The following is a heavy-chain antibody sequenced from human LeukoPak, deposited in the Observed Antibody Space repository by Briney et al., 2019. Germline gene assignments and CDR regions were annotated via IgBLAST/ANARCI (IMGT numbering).Heavy chain of an antibody. J-gene: IGHJ1*01. V-gene: IGHV3-23*01. CDR3: ARLTLYSPAAEYFQH. CDR1: GFTFSSYG. Sequence: GGSLRLSCAASGFTFSSYGMSWVRQAPGKGLEWVSAISGSGGSTYYADSVKGRFTISRDNSKNTLYLQMNSLRAEDTAVYYCARLTLYSPAAEYFQHWGQGTLVTVSS. CDR2: ISGSGGST. D-gene: IGHD2-2*02.